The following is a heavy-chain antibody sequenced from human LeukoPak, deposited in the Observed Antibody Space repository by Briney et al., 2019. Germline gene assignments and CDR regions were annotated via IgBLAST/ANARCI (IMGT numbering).Heavy chain of an antibody. J-gene: IGHJ5*02. V-gene: IGHV3-21*01. Sequence: PGGSLRLSCAASGFTFSSYSMNWVRQAPGKGLEWVSSISSSSSYICYADSVKGRFTISRDNAKNSLYLQMNSLRAEDTAVYYCARDFSYDILTPPLWFDPWGQGTLVTVSS. CDR3: ARDFSYDILTPPLWFDP. CDR2: ISSSSSYI. D-gene: IGHD3-9*01. CDR1: GFTFSSYS.